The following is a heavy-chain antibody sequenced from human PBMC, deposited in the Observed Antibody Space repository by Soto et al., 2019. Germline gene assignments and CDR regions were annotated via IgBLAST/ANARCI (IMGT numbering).Heavy chain of an antibody. V-gene: IGHV4-59*12. CDR2: IYHSGRT. CDR1: GGSISFYN. CDR3: AKGDSTTQGDSCDI. J-gene: IGHJ3*02. Sequence: QMQLQESGPGLVKPSETLSLTCSVSGGSISFYNWNWIRQSPGKGLEWIGYIYHSGRTNYNPSLRRRVTISVDTTKNQFDLQRSSVTAADTAVDYCAKGDSTTQGDSCDIWGQGTMVTVSP. D-gene: IGHD6-13*01.